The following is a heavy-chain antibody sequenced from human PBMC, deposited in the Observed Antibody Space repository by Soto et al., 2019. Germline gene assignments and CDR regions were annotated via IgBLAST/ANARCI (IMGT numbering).Heavy chain of an antibody. CDR1: GGSFSGYL. CDR2: INHSGST. J-gene: IGHJ4*02. Sequence: PSETLSLTCAVYGGSFSGYLWSWIRQPPGKGLEWIGEINHSGSTNYNPSLKSRVTISVDTSKNQFSLKLSSVTAADTAVYYCARPRGYCTNGVCYRYWGQGTLVTVSS. V-gene: IGHV4-34*01. D-gene: IGHD2-8*01. CDR3: ARPRGYCTNGVCYRY.